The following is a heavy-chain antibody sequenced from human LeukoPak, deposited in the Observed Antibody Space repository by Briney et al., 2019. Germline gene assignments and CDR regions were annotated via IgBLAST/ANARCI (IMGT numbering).Heavy chain of an antibody. CDR1: GFTFSSYW. CDR3: ARVTYYYDSSGYPPDY. J-gene: IGHJ4*02. V-gene: IGHV3-74*01. Sequence: PGGSLRLSCAASGFTFSSYWMHWVRQAPGKGLVWVSRINSDGSSTSYADSVKGRFTISRDNAKNTLYLQMNSLRAEDTAVYYYARVTYYYDSSGYPPDYWGQGTLVIVSS. CDR2: INSDGSST. D-gene: IGHD3-22*01.